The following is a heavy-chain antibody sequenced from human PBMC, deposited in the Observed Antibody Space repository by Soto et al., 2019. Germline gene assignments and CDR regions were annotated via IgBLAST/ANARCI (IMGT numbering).Heavy chain of an antibody. CDR3: ARGGDYVWGSYETFFDY. CDR2: IYYSGST. J-gene: IGHJ4*02. D-gene: IGHD3-16*01. V-gene: IGHV4-59*01. CDR1: GGSISSYY. Sequence: SETLSLTCPVSGGSISSYYWSWIRQPPGKGLEWIGYIYYSGSTNYNPSLKSRVTISVDTSKNQFSLKLSSVTAADTAVYYCARGGDYVWGSYETFFDYWGQGTLVTVSS.